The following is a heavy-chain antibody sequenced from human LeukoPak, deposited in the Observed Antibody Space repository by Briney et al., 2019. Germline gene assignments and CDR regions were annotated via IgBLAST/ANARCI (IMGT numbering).Heavy chain of an antibody. Sequence: GGSLRLSCAASGFTFSNYWMHWVRQAPGKGLVWVSRINSDGINTSYADSVKGRFTISRDNAKNTLYLQMNSLRAEDAAVYFCAKAPVTSCRGAYCYPFDSWGQGTLVTVSS. CDR2: INSDGINT. CDR3: AKAPVTSCRGAYCYPFDS. CDR1: GFTFSNYW. J-gene: IGHJ4*02. V-gene: IGHV3-74*01. D-gene: IGHD2-21*01.